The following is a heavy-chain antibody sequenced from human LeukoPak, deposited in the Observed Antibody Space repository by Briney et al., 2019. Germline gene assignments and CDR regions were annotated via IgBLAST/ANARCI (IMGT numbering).Heavy chain of an antibody. CDR2: INHSGST. CDR1: GGSFSGYY. J-gene: IGHJ5*02. D-gene: IGHD2-15*01. V-gene: IGHV4-34*01. CDR3: ARAAVVAMQYNWFDP. Sequence: PSETLSLTCAVYGGSFSGYYWSWIRQPPGKGLEWIGEINHSGSTNYNPSLKSRVTISVDTSKTQFSLKLSSVTAADTAVYYCARAAVVAMQYNWFDPWGQGTLVTVSS.